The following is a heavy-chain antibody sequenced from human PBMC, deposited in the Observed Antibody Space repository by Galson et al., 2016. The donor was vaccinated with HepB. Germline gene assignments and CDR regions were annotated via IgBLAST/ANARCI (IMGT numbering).Heavy chain of an antibody. CDR1: GLTFSDYG. CDR3: AGEPYSGRPLEF. V-gene: IGHV3-21*01. J-gene: IGHJ4*02. D-gene: IGHD1-26*01. CDR2: INSGSSHI. Sequence: SLRLSCAASGLTFSDYGMDWGRQAPGKGLEWLSFINSGSSHISYGDSVRGRFTVSRDDATNSLYLQMNTLTAEDTAVYYCAGEPYSGRPLEFWGQGILATVSS.